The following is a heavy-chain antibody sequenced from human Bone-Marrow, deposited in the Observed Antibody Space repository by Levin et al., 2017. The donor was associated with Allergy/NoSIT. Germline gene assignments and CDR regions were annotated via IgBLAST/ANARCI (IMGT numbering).Heavy chain of an antibody. CDR3: AKEGLAVAGYYFDS. V-gene: IGHV3-23*01. CDR1: GFTFSSYA. CDR2: IIGSGTIT. D-gene: IGHD6-19*01. Sequence: GGSLRLSCAASGFTFSSYAMSWVRQAPGKGLEWVSSIIGSGTITHYAESVKGRFTISRDISKNMLHLQMKSLRAEDTSIYFCAKEGLAVAGYYFDSWGQGTLVTVSS. J-gene: IGHJ4*02.